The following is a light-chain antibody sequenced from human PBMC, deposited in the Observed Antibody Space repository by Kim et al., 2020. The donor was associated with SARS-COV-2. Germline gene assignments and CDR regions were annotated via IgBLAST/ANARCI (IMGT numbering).Light chain of an antibody. CDR1: QGLSNF. CDR2: AAS. V-gene: IGKV1-27*01. Sequence: DIQMTQSPSSVSASVGDRVTITCRSSQGLSNFLAWYQQKPGKVPKLLIYAASVLQSGVPSRFSGRGSGTDFTLTISSLQPEDVATYYCQKYNSAPWTFGQGTKGDIK. CDR3: QKYNSAPWT. J-gene: IGKJ1*01.